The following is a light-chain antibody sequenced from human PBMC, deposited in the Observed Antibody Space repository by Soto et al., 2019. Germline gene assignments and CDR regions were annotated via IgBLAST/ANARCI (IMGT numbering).Light chain of an antibody. CDR3: QQYNNWLRT. V-gene: IGKV3-15*01. CDR2: GVS. J-gene: IGKJ5*01. CDR1: QLFSSN. Sequence: EIVMMQSRDTLSVSPGESVTLSCRASQLFSSNLAWYQHKPGQAPRLLIYGVSTRDTGVPDRFSGSASGTEFTLASSIRHSEDFAFYYCQQYNNWLRTVGQGTRLEIK.